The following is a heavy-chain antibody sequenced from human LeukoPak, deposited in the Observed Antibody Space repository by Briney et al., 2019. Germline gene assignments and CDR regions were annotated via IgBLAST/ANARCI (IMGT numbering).Heavy chain of an antibody. CDR1: GFTFNDHY. Sequence: GGSLRLSCATSGFTFNDHYLGWVRQAPGRGLEWVGRTLNRRGSYTTEYAASVKGRFTISRDESKNSLRLQMNSLKTEDTAIYYCVASTISPSNYWGQGTLVTVSS. V-gene: IGHV3-72*01. CDR2: TLNRRGSYTT. J-gene: IGHJ4*02. CDR3: VASTISPSNY. D-gene: IGHD5/OR15-5a*01.